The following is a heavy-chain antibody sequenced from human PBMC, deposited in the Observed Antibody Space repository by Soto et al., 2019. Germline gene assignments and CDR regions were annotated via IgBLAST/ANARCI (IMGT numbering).Heavy chain of an antibody. Sequence: PSETLSLTCAVSGYSISSGCYWGWIRQPPGKGLEWIGEINHSGSTNYNPSLKSRVTISVDTSKNQFSLKLSSVTAADTAVYYCAISSPLTDYYYYYGMDVWGQGTTVTVSS. CDR2: INHSGST. D-gene: IGHD3-10*01. J-gene: IGHJ6*02. CDR1: GYSISSGCY. V-gene: IGHV4-38-2*01. CDR3: AISSPLTDYYYYYGMDV.